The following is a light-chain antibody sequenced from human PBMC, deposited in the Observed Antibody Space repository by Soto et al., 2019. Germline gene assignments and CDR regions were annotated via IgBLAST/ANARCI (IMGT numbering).Light chain of an antibody. J-gene: IGKJ4*01. CDR3: QQSYRTQLT. Sequence: DIPMTQSPSSLSASVGDRVTITCRASQSISSYLNWYQQKPGKAPKLLIYAASSLQSGVPSRFSGSGSGTVFTLTISSLQPEDFATYYCQQSYRTQLTFGGGTKVEIK. V-gene: IGKV1-39*01. CDR2: AAS. CDR1: QSISSY.